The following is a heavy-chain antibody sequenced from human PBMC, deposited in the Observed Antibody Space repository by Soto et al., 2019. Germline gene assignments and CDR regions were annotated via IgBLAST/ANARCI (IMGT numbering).Heavy chain of an antibody. CDR1: GFTFNAYW. V-gene: IGHV3-7*02. D-gene: IGHD2-15*01. J-gene: IGHJ4*02. Sequence: GGSLRLSCVASGFTFNAYWMTWVRQAPGKGLEWVANLDQGGGEKHYVDSVKGRFTISRDNAKNSLYLQMNSLRAEDTAVYYCASGYCSGGSCVPHFDYWGQGTLVTVSS. CDR3: ASGYCSGGSCVPHFDY. CDR2: LDQGGGEK.